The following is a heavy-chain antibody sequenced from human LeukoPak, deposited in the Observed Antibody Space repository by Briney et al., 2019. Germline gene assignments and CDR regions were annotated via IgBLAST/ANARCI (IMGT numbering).Heavy chain of an antibody. V-gene: IGHV1-18*04. CDR3: ARGGRPTTYYYYMDV. CDR1: GYTFTGYY. CDR2: ISAYNGNT. J-gene: IGHJ6*03. Sequence: ASVKVSCKASGYTFTGYYMHWVRQAPGQGLEWMGWISAYNGNTNYAQKLQGRVTMTTDTSTSTAYMELRSLRSDDTAVYYCARGGRPTTYYYYMDVWGKGTTVTVSS. D-gene: IGHD1-26*01.